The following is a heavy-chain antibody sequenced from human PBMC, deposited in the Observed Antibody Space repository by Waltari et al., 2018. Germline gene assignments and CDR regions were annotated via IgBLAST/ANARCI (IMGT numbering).Heavy chain of an antibody. D-gene: IGHD3-22*01. J-gene: IGHJ4*02. CDR3: AKDLYYYDSSGYYAPGY. CDR2: ISWDGGST. Sequence: EVQLVGSGGGVVQVGGSLGLSCAAFGLRLDASTMHWVRQAPGKGLEWVSLISWDGGSTYYADSVKGRFTISRDNSKNSLYLQMNSLRTEDTALYYCAKDLYYYDSSGYYAPGYWGQGTLVTVSS. V-gene: IGHV3-43*01. CDR1: GLRLDAST.